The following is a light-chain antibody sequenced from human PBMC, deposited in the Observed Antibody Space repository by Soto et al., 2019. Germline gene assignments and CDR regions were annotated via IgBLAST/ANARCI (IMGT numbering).Light chain of an antibody. V-gene: IGLV2-14*01. Sequence: QSVLTQPASVSGSPGQSITISCTGTSSDVGTYEFVSWYQQYPGKAPKLMIYEVSNRPSGVSNRFSGSKSGSTASLTISGLQTEDEAEYYCSSYTSDSLYVFGTGTKVTVL. CDR2: EVS. CDR1: SSDVGTYEF. J-gene: IGLJ1*01. CDR3: SSYTSDSLYV.